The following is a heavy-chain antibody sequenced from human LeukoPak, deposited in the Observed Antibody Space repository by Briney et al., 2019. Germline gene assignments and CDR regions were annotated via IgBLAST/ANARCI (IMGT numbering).Heavy chain of an antibody. CDR3: AKDSVGATTSPYYYYMDV. Sequence: GGSLRLSCAVWGLTFSSYGMHWLRQAPGKGREWVAFMWYYECNKFYADSVKGLLTISRDNSKNTLYLQMNSLRAEDTAVYYCAKDSVGATTSPYYYYMDVWGKGTTVTVSS. V-gene: IGHV3-30*02. D-gene: IGHD1-26*01. J-gene: IGHJ6*03. CDR1: GLTFSSYG. CDR2: MWYYECNK.